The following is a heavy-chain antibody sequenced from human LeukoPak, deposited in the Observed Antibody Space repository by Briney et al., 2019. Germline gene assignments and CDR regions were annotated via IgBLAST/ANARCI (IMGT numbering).Heavy chain of an antibody. V-gene: IGHV3-30*04. CDR2: TSYHGRDK. J-gene: IGHJ5*02. CDR3: TKERGGGGRRINLMVGGYGP. CDR1: GFTFSGFA. D-gene: IGHD3-22*01. Sequence: GGSLRLSCAGSGFTFSGFAMHWVRQAPGKGLEWVAATSYHGRDKYYADAVSGRFTISRDNSKNTLHLEMNSLRTDDTAVYYCTKERGGGGRRINLMVGGYGPWGQGTQVTVSS.